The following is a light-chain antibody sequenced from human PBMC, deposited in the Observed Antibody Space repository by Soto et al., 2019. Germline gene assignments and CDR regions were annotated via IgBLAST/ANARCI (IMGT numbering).Light chain of an antibody. CDR2: GAT. CDR1: PAIASF. CDR3: QQTYNLPRT. V-gene: IGKV1-9*01. J-gene: IGKJ1*01. Sequence: IQLTQSPSSLSASVGDRVTITCRATPAIASFLAWYQQKPGTAPKLLIYGATTLQSGVPSRFSGSRSGTDYTLTIGSLQPEDFATYYCQQTYNLPRTFGQGTKVEFK.